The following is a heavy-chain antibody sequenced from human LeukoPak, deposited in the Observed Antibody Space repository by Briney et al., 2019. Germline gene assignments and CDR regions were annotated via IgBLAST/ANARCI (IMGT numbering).Heavy chain of an antibody. CDR2: IYHSGST. CDR3: ARGRHDCSSTSCRALGY. D-gene: IGHD2-2*01. J-gene: IGHJ4*02. CDR1: SGSINSNW. Sequence: PSGTLSLTCAVSSGSINSNWWSWVRQPPGKRLEWIGEIYHSGSTNYNPTLKSRVTISVDKSKNQFSLSLTSVTAADTAVYYCARGRHDCSSTSCRALGYWGQGTLVTVSS. V-gene: IGHV4-4*02.